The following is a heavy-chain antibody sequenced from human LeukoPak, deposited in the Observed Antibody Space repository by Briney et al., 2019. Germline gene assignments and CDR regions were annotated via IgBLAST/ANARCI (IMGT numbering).Heavy chain of an antibody. V-gene: IGHV1-58*01. Sequence: SVKVSCKASGFIFSRSAVQWVRQARGQRLEWIGWIVVGSGNTNYAQKFQERVTMTRDMSTGTAYMELSSLRSEDTAVYYCAAGNYYDSSGYYPYVFDIWGQGTMVTVSS. CDR2: IVVGSGNT. D-gene: IGHD3-22*01. CDR3: AAGNYYDSSGYYPYVFDI. CDR1: GFIFSRSA. J-gene: IGHJ3*02.